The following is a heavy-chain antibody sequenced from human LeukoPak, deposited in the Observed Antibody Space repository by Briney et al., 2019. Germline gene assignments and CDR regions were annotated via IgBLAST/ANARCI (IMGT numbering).Heavy chain of an antibody. CDR2: ITSSSNYI. J-gene: IGHJ4*02. D-gene: IGHD3-10*01. V-gene: IGHV3-21*03. CDR3: ARDCWDYGSGSYCGIDY. CDR1: GFTFSSYN. Sequence: GGSLRLSCAASGFTFSSYNMNWVRQAPGTGLEWVSSITSSSNYIYYADSVKGRFTISRDNAKNSLYLQMNSLRAEDTTVYYCARDCWDYGSGSYCGIDYWGQGTLVTVSS.